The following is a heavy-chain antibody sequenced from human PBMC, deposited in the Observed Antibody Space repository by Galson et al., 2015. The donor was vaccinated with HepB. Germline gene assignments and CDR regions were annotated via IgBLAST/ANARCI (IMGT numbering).Heavy chain of an antibody. V-gene: IGHV3-48*01. CDR3: VRDRPTEYYYDSYGYAYYFDY. CDR2: ISTDSSTI. D-gene: IGHD3-22*01. Sequence: SLRLSCAASGFTFSSYTMNWVRQAPGKGLEWLSYISTDSSTIYYADSVKGRFTISRDNSKNTLYLQMNSLRAEDTAVYYCVRDRPTEYYYDSYGYAYYFDYWGQGTLVTVSS. CDR1: GFTFSSYT. J-gene: IGHJ4*02.